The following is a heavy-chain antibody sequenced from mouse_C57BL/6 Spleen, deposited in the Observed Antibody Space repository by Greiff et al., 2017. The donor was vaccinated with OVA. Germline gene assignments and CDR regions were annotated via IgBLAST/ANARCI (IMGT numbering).Heavy chain of an antibody. CDR3: AGGPPHYYGSSYGAMDY. J-gene: IGHJ4*01. Sequence: VQLQQSGAELVKPGASVKISCKASGYAFSSYWMNWVKQRPGKGLEWIGQIYPGDGDTNYNGKFKGKATLTADKSSSTAYMQLSSLTSEDSAVYFCAGGPPHYYGSSYGAMDYWGQGTSVTVSS. CDR2: IYPGDGDT. D-gene: IGHD1-1*01. V-gene: IGHV1-80*01. CDR1: GYAFSSYW.